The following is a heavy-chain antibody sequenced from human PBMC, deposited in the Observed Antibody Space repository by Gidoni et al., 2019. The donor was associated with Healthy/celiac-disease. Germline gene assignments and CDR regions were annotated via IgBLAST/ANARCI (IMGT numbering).Heavy chain of an antibody. V-gene: IGHV4-39*01. D-gene: IGHD3-22*01. Sequence: QLQLQESGPGLVKPSETLSLTCTVSGGPISITSYYWGWIRQPPGKGLEWIGSIYYSGSTYYNPSLKSRVTISVDTSKNQFSLKLSSVTAADTAVYYCARRRRGYDSSGYSDAFDIWGQGTMVTVSS. CDR1: GGPISITSYY. CDR3: ARRRRGYDSSGYSDAFDI. CDR2: IYYSGST. J-gene: IGHJ3*02.